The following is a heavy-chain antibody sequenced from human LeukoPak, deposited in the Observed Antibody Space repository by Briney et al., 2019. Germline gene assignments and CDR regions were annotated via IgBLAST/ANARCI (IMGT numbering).Heavy chain of an antibody. CDR1: GGTFSSYT. D-gene: IGHD1-1*01. J-gene: IGHJ4*02. Sequence: ASVKVSCKASGGTFSSYTISWVRQAPGQGLEWMGRIIPILGIANYAQKFQGRVTITADKSTSTAYMELSSLRSEDTAVYYCARALRSTTTIDYWGQGTLVAVSS. CDR3: ARALRSTTTIDY. V-gene: IGHV1-69*02. CDR2: IIPILGIA.